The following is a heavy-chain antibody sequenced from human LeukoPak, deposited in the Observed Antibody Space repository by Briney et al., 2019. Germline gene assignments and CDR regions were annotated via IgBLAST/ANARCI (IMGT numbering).Heavy chain of an antibody. Sequence: PGGSLRLSCAASGFTFSSYSMNWVRQAPGKGLEWVSSISSNSSYIYYADSVRGRFTISRDNAKNSLYLQMNSLRAEDTAVYYCARARYGSGSSSFDYWGQGTLVTVSS. D-gene: IGHD3-10*01. CDR3: ARARYGSGSSSFDY. V-gene: IGHV3-21*01. J-gene: IGHJ4*02. CDR2: ISSNSSYI. CDR1: GFTFSSYS.